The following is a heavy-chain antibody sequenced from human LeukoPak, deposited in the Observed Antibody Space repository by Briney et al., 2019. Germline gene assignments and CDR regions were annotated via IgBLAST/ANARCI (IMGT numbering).Heavy chain of an antibody. Sequence: GSLRLSYAASGFTFSNAWMSWGRQPPGKGLEWVGRIKSKTDGGTTDYAAPVKGRFTISRDDSKNTLYLQMNSLKTEDTAVYYCTTGGYGDPPLGPWGQGTLVTVSS. D-gene: IGHD5-12*01. J-gene: IGHJ5*02. CDR1: GFTFSNAW. V-gene: IGHV3-15*01. CDR3: TTGGYGDPPLGP. CDR2: IKSKTDGGTT.